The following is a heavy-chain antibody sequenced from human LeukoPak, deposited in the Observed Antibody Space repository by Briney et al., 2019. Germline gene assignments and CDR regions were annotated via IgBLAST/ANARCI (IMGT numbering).Heavy chain of an antibody. CDR3: ARALRGYCSGGSCSYYYGMDV. J-gene: IGHJ6*02. V-gene: IGHV4-34*01. D-gene: IGHD2-15*01. CDR2: INHSGCT. Sequence: SETLSLTCAVYGGSFSGYYWSWIRQPPGKGLEWIGEINHSGCTNYNPSLKSRVTISVDTSKNQFSLKLSSVTAADTAVYYCARALRGYCSGGSCSYYYGMDVWGQGTTVTVSS. CDR1: GGSFSGYY.